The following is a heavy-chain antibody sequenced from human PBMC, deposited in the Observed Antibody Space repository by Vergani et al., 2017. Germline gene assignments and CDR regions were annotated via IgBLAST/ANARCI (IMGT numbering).Heavy chain of an antibody. Sequence: EVQLVESGGGLVKPGGSLRLSCAASGFSLYNYNMNWVRQAPGKGLEWISSITTRTDYIFYADSVKGRFTISRDNTKNSLYLQMNSLRAEDTAVYYCARKHISNYYDSSGYYYMGYYYGMDVWGQGTTVTVSS. CDR2: ITTRTDYI. CDR3: ARKHISNYYDSSGYYYMGYYYGMDV. J-gene: IGHJ6*02. CDR1: GFSLYNYN. V-gene: IGHV3-21*02. D-gene: IGHD3-22*01.